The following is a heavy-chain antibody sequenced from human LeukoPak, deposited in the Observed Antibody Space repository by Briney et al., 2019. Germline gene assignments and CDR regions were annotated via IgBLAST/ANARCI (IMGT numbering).Heavy chain of an antibody. CDR1: GFTFSSYS. CDR2: ISSSSNYI. Sequence: GGSLRLSCAASGFTFSSYSMNWVRQAPGKGLEWVSCISSSSNYIYYADSLKGRFTVSRDNAKNSLYLQMNSLRAEDTAVYYCAKEGMAAARIGGVRVAYYYYYGMDVWGQGTTVTVSS. J-gene: IGHJ6*02. CDR3: AKEGMAAARIGGVRVAYYYYYGMDV. V-gene: IGHV3-21*01. D-gene: IGHD6-13*01.